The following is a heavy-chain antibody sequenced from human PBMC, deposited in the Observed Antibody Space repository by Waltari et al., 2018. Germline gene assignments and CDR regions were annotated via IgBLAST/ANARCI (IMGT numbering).Heavy chain of an antibody. CDR2: ISWNSGSI. CDR3: AKDGEWELQYYFDY. CDR1: GCTFEDYA. J-gene: IGHJ4*02. V-gene: IGHV3-9*01. D-gene: IGHD1-26*01. Sequence: EVPLVESGGGVVQPGRSLRTSCAASGCTFEDYAMHWVRQAPGMGLEWLSGISWNSGSIGYADSVKGRFTISRDNAKKSLYLQMNSLRAEDTALYYCAKDGEWELQYYFDYWGQGTLVTVSS.